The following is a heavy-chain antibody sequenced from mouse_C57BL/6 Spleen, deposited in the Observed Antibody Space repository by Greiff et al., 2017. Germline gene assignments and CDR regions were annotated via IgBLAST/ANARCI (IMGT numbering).Heavy chain of an antibody. D-gene: IGHD1-1*01. CDR1: GYTFTSYW. V-gene: IGHV1-5*01. Sequence: VQLQQSGTVLARPGASVKMSCKTSGYTFTSYWMHWVKQRPGQGLEWRGAINPGNSDTSYNQKFKGKAKLTAVTSASTAYMELSSLTNEYSAVYYCKRHGVRGTVVYFDYWGQGTTLTVSS. J-gene: IGHJ2*01. CDR3: KRHGVRGTVVYFDY. CDR2: INPGNSDT.